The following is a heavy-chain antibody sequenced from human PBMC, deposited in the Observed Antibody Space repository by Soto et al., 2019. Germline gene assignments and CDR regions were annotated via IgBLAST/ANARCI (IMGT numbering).Heavy chain of an antibody. D-gene: IGHD2-15*01. CDR3: AREGNCGGGSCTFDF. CDR1: GASVSSRIYY. J-gene: IGHJ4*02. Sequence: QVQLQESGPGLVMPSQTLSLTCTVSGASVSSRIYYWSWLRQLPGKGLEWMGYIHYSGTTYYSPSLKSLVAISLDTSDNQFSLRLSSVTAADTAVYYCAREGNCGGGSCTFDFWGQGTLVTVSS. CDR2: IHYSGTT. V-gene: IGHV4-31*01.